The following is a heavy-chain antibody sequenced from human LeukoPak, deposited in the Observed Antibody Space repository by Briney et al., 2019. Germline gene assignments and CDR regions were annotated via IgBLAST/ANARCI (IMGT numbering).Heavy chain of an antibody. CDR1: GYTFTSYY. CDR3: ARSRARYGVVPAAIWLRGSYYFDY. D-gene: IGHD2-2*02. V-gene: IGHV1-8*03. Sequence: ASVKVSCKASGYTFTSYYMHWVRQATGQGLEWMGWMNPNSGNTGYAQKFQGRVTITRNTSISTAYMELSSLRSEDTAVYYCARSRARYGVVPAAIWLRGSYYFDYWGQGTLVTVSS. CDR2: MNPNSGNT. J-gene: IGHJ4*02.